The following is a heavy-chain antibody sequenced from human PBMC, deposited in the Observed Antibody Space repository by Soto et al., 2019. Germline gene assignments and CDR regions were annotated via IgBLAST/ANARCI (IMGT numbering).Heavy chain of an antibody. CDR2: INHSGST. D-gene: IGHD3-3*01. V-gene: IGHV4-34*01. CDR3: ARLINFWSSYYFYYYGMDV. Sequence: SETLSLTCAVYGGSFSGYYWSWIRQPPGKGLEWIGEINHSGSTNYNPSLKSRVTISVDTSKNQFSLKLSSVTAADTAVYYCARLINFWSSYYFYYYGMDVWGQGTTVTVSS. CDR1: GGSFSGYY. J-gene: IGHJ6*02.